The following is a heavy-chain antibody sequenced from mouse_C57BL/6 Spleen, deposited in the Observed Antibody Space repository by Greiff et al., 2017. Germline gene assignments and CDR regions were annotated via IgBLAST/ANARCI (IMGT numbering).Heavy chain of an antibody. CDR3: ARYGGVKGAMDY. J-gene: IGHJ4*01. D-gene: IGHD1-1*02. Sequence: QVQLQQPGTELVKPGASVKLSCTASGYTFTSYWMHWVKQRPGQGLEWIGNINPSNGGTNYNEKFKSKATLTVDKSSSTAYMQLSSLASEDAAVYYCARYGGVKGAMDYWGQGTSVTVSS. V-gene: IGHV1-53*01. CDR2: INPSNGGT. CDR1: GYTFTSYW.